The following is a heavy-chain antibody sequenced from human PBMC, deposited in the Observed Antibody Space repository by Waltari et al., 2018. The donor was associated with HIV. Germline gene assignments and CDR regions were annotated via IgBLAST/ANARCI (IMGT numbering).Heavy chain of an antibody. J-gene: IGHJ4*02. CDR3: AKAFFYGSEGYSTPYGY. CDR1: GLRCSNYA. V-gene: IGHV3-23*01. D-gene: IGHD3-22*01. CDR2: ISRSWDYT. Sequence: EVQLLESGGDFVQPVGSLRLSCAASGLRCSNYAMTWGRQAPGKWLGWVSGISRSWDYTYYASFVKCRFTIARDNSNNTLDLQMNSLRAEETALYYCAKAFFYGSEGYSTPYGYWGQGTLVTVSS.